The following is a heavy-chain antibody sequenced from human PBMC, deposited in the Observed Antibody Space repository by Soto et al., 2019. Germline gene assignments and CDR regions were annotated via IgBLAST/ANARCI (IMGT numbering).Heavy chain of an antibody. D-gene: IGHD3-22*01. CDR2: MNPNSGNT. J-gene: IGHJ6*02. CDR3: ARGYYSDSSSYCYVPYGMDV. CDR1: GSTFTSYD. Sequence: DSVKVSCKASGSTFTSYDINWVRQATGQGLEWMGWMNPNSGNTGYAQKFQGRVTMTRNTSISTAYMELSSLRSEDTAVYYCARGYYSDSSSYCYVPYGMDVRGQATTVTVSS. V-gene: IGHV1-8*01.